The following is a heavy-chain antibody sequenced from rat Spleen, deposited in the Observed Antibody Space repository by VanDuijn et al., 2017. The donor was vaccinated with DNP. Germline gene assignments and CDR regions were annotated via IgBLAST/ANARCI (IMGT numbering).Heavy chain of an antibody. D-gene: IGHD1-4*01. V-gene: IGHV5-7*01. CDR1: GFTFSDYN. Sequence: EVQLVESGGGLVQPGRSLKVSCAASGFTFSDYNMAWVRQAPKKGLEWVATIIYDGSRTYYRDSVKGRFTISRDNARSTLYLQMNSLWSEDTATYYCTRGSSLPGYLDYWGQGVLVTVSS. CDR3: TRGSSLPGYLDY. CDR2: IIYDGSRT. J-gene: IGHJ2*01.